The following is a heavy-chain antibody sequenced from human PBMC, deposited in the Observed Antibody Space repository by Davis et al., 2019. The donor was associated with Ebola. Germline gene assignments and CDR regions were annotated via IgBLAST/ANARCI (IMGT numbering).Heavy chain of an antibody. D-gene: IGHD6-25*01. CDR1: GVSSSGYY. J-gene: IGHJ6*02. Sequence: MPSETLSLTCAVYGVSSSGYYCNWSRQRPGKGLEWIGEINHSGRTNYNPSLKSRVTMSVDTSKNQFSLRVRSVTAADTAVYYCARGGGYGGYGMDVWGQGTTVTVSS. V-gene: IGHV4-34*01. CDR3: ARGGGYGGYGMDV. CDR2: INHSGRT.